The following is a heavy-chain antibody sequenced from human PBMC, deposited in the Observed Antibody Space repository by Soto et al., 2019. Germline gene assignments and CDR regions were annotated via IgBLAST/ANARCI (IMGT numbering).Heavy chain of an antibody. CDR1: GGSISSYY. Sequence: SETLSLTCTVSGGSISSYYWSWIRQPPGKGLEWIGYIYYSGSTNYNPSLKSRATISVDTSKNQFSLKLSSVTAADTAVYYCAREGIWKAYDSTFGFDPWGQGTLVTVSS. D-gene: IGHD3-22*01. J-gene: IGHJ5*02. V-gene: IGHV4-59*01. CDR2: IYYSGST. CDR3: AREGIWKAYDSTFGFDP.